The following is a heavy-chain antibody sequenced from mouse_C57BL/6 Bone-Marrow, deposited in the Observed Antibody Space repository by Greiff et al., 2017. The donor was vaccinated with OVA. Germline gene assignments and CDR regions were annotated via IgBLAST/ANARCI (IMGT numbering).Heavy chain of an antibody. CDR2: IWRGGST. V-gene: IGHV2-2*01. Sequence: QVQLKESGPGLVQPSQSLSITCTVSGFSLTSYGVHWVRQSPGKGLEWLGVIWRGGSTDYNAAFISRLSISKDNSKSQVFFKMNSLQADDTAIYYCARNLYGSSSYYFDYWGQGTTLTVSS. CDR1: GFSLTSYG. D-gene: IGHD1-1*01. J-gene: IGHJ2*01. CDR3: ARNLYGSSSYYFDY.